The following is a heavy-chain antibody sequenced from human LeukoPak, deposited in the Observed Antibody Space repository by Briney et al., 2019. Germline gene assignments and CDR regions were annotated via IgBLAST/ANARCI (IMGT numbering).Heavy chain of an antibody. D-gene: IGHD6-13*01. V-gene: IGHV4-34*01. J-gene: IGHJ4*02. Sequence: SETLSLTCAVYGESFSGYYWSWIRQPPGKGLEWIGEINHSGSTNYNPSLKSRVTISVDTSKNQFSLKLSSVTAADTAVYYCARVGIAAAGTITDYWGQGTLVTVSS. CDR3: ARVGIAAAGTITDY. CDR2: INHSGST. CDR1: GESFSGYY.